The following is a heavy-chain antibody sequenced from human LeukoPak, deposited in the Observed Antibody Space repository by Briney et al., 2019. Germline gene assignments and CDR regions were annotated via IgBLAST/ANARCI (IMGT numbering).Heavy chain of an antibody. CDR1: GFTFSNAW. D-gene: IGHD1-26*01. CDR3: ARVYRH. J-gene: IGHJ4*02. V-gene: IGHV3-53*01. CDR2: IYSGGST. Sequence: PGGSLRLSCAASGFTFSNAWMSWVRQAPGKGLEWVSVIYSGGSTYYADSVKGRFTISRDNSKNTLYLQMNSLRAEDTAVYYCARVYRHWGQGTLVTVSS.